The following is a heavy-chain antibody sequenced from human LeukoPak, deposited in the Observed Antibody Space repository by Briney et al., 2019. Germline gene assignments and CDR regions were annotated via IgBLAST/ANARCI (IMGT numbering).Heavy chain of an antibody. J-gene: IGHJ4*02. CDR1: GFTFNSYS. CDR2: ISSSSSYI. Sequence: GGSLRLSCAASGFTFNSYSMNWVRQAPGKGVEWVSSISSSSSYIYYADSVKGRFTISRDNAKNSLYLQMNSLRAEDTAVYYCARRVSGSYYFDYWGQGTLVTVSS. V-gene: IGHV3-21*01. CDR3: ARRVSGSYYFDY. D-gene: IGHD1-26*01.